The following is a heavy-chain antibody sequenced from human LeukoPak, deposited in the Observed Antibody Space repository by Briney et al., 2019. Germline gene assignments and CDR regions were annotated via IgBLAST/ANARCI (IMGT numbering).Heavy chain of an antibody. D-gene: IGHD3-10*01. CDR2: IIPILGTA. J-gene: IGHJ6*02. V-gene: IGHV1-69*04. CDR1: GGTFSSYA. CDR3: ATPIVRGNYYGMDV. Sequence: ASVTVSCKASGGTFSSYAISWVRQAPGQGLEWMGRIIPILGTANYPQKFQGRVTISADKSTSTAYMELSSLRSEDTAVYYCATPIVRGNYYGMDVWGQGTTVTVSS.